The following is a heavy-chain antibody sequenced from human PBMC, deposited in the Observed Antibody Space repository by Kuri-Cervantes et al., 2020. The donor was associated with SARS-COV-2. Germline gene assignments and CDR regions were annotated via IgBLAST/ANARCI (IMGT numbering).Heavy chain of an antibody. CDR1: GFTFSSYE. CDR3: ARDLGGSGSYYTIYYYYYGMDV. V-gene: IGHV3-48*03. D-gene: IGHD3-10*01. J-gene: IGHJ6*02. Sequence: GESLKISCAASGFTFSSYEMNWVRQAPGKGLEWVSYISSSGRTIYYADSMKGRFTISRDNAKNSLYLQMNSLRPEDTAVYYCARDLGGSGSYYTIYYYYYGMDVWGHGTLVTVSS. CDR2: ISSSGRTI.